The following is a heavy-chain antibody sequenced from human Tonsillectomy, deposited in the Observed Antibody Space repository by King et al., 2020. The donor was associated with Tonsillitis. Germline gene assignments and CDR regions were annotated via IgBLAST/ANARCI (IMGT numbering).Heavy chain of an antibody. CDR1: GFTFSSYG. D-gene: IGHD3-22*01. J-gene: IGHJ6*02. CDR3: AKDRIPVEYYYDSSVRGMDV. V-gene: IGHV3-30*02. Sequence: VQLVESGGGVVQPGGSLRLSCAASGFTFSSYGMHWVRQAPGKGLEWVAFIRYDGSNKYYADSVKGRFTISRDNSKNTLYLQMNSLRAEDTAVYYCAKDRIPVEYYYDSSVRGMDVWGQETTVTVS. CDR2: IRYDGSNK.